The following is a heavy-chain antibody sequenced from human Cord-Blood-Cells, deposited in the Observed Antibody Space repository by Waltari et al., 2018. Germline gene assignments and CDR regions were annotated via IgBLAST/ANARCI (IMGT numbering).Heavy chain of an antibody. Sequence: QVQLVQSGAEVKKPGASAKVSCKVSGYTPTESSMHWVRQAPGQGLGWMGGFDPEDGETIYAQKLQGRVTMTEDTSTDTAYMELSSLRSEDTAVYYCATHVLPYSSDYYYYGMDVWGQGTTVTVSS. V-gene: IGHV1-24*01. CDR3: ATHVLPYSSDYYYYGMDV. J-gene: IGHJ6*02. D-gene: IGHD6-19*01. CDR2: FDPEDGET. CDR1: GYTPTESS.